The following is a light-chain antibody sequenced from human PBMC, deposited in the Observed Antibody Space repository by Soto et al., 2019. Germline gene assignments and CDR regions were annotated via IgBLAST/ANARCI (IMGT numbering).Light chain of an antibody. V-gene: IGKV2-28*01. Sequence: DIVMTQSPLSLPVTPGEPASISCRSSQSLLHSNGYNYLDWYVQKPGQSPQILIYLASNRASGVPDRFSGSGSGTDFTLKISRVEAEDVGVYYCLQALQTPAFGQGTKVEIK. CDR3: LQALQTPA. CDR2: LAS. CDR1: QSLLHSNGYNY. J-gene: IGKJ1*01.